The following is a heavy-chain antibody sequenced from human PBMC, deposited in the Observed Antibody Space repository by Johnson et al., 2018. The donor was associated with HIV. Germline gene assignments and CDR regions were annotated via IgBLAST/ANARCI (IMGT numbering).Heavy chain of an antibody. D-gene: IGHD3-10*01. V-gene: IGHV3-20*04. J-gene: IGHJ3*02. CDR2: INWNGGST. CDR1: GFTFSNAW. Sequence: VQLVESGGGVVQPGRSLRLSCAASGFTFSNAWMSWVRQAPGKGLEWVSGINWNGGSTGYADSVKGRFTISRDNAKNSLYLHMNSLRADDTAVYYCAIGRGEFPRHAFDIWGQGTMVAVSS. CDR3: AIGRGEFPRHAFDI.